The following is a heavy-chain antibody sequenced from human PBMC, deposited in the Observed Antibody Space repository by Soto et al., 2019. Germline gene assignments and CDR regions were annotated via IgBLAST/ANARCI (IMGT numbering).Heavy chain of an antibody. J-gene: IGHJ4*02. D-gene: IGHD5-12*01. CDR3: VRGNSGYGNFDY. V-gene: IGHV3-74*01. Sequence: WRSLRLSCSASGLTFSSYWMHWFRQAPGKGLVWVSRMYTDASSATYADSVKGRFTISRDNAKNTLFLQIDSLRTEDTAVYYCVRGNSGYGNFDYWGEGTLVTAPQ. CDR1: GLTFSSYW. CDR2: MYTDASSA.